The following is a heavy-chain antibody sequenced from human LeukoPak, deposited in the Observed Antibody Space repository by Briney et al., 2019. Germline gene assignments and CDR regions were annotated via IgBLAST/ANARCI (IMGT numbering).Heavy chain of an antibody. V-gene: IGHV4-39*07. CDR3: ARSPGVLNWFDP. CDR1: GGSISSGTSY. D-gene: IGHD7-27*01. J-gene: IGHJ5*02. CDR2: LYYSGST. Sequence: MPSETLSLTCTVSGGSISSGTSYWGWIRQSPGKGLEWIGSLYYSGSTNYNPSLKSRVTISVDTSKNQFSLKLSSVTAADTAVYYCARSPGVLNWFDPWGQGTLVTVSS.